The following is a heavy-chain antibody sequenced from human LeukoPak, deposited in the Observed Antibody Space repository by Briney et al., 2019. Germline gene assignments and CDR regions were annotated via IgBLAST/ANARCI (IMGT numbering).Heavy chain of an antibody. CDR3: ARLRFYDSTGYSPGHYMDV. CDR1: GGPIYSYY. V-gene: IGHV4-4*07. J-gene: IGHJ6*03. D-gene: IGHD3-22*01. Sequence: SETLSLTCTVSGGPIYSYYWSWIRQTAGKGLEWIGRLYPGVSPNYNPSLKSRVTMSVDTSKKQFALKLNTVTAADTAVCYCARLRFYDSTGYSPGHYMDVWGKGTTVTVSS. CDR2: LYPGVSP.